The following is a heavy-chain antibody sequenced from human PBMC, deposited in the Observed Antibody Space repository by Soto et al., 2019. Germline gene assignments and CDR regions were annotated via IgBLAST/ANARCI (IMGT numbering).Heavy chain of an antibody. Sequence: SETLSLTCTVCGDSISSGNKYWSWIRQPPGKGLEWIGYIFSSGTTYYNPSLKSRLTMSLDASQNQFSLKLNSLTDADTAVYFCARVPSPFDYYYAMDVWGQGTTVTVSS. D-gene: IGHD3-16*01. CDR1: GDSISSGNKY. CDR2: IFSSGTT. CDR3: ARVPSPFDYYYAMDV. J-gene: IGHJ6*02. V-gene: IGHV4-30-4*01.